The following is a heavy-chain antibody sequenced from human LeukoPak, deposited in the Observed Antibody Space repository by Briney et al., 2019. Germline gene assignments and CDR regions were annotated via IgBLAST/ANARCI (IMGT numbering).Heavy chain of an antibody. CDR1: GFTFSSYG. J-gene: IGHJ4*02. CDR2: IWYDGSNK. Sequence: GGSPRLSCAASGFTFSSYGMHWVRQAPGKGLEWVAVIWYDGSNKYYADSVKGRFTISRDNSKNTLYLQMNSLRAEDTAVYYCAKPMRRNCSSTSCYPYYFDYWGQGTLVTVSS. V-gene: IGHV3-33*06. D-gene: IGHD2-2*01. CDR3: AKPMRRNCSSTSCYPYYFDY.